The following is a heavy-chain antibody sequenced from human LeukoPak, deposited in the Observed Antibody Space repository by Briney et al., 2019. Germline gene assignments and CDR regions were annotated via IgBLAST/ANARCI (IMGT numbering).Heavy chain of an antibody. CDR3: ATDLDYYDILTGYTSHAFDI. CDR2: FDPEDGET. D-gene: IGHD3-9*01. J-gene: IGHJ3*02. Sequence: GAAVKVPCKVSGYTLTELSMHWVRQAPGKGLEWMGGFDPEDGETIYAQKFQGRVTMTEDTSTDTAYMELSSLRSEDTAVYYCATDLDYYDILTGYTSHAFDIWGRGTMLRVPS. CDR1: GYTLTELS. V-gene: IGHV1-24*01.